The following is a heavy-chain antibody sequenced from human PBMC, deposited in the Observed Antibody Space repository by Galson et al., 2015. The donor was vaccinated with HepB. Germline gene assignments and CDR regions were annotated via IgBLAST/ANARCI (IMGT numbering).Heavy chain of an antibody. CDR3: ARDGDYDFWSGYPFGMDV. V-gene: IGHV3-30-3*01. J-gene: IGHJ6*02. Sequence: SLRLSCAASGFTFSSYAMHWVRQAPGKGLEWVAVISYDGSNKYYADSVKGRFTISRDNSKNTLYLQMNSLRAEDTAVYYCARDGDYDFWSGYPFGMDVWGQGTTVTVSS. CDR1: GFTFSSYA. D-gene: IGHD3-3*01. CDR2: ISYDGSNK.